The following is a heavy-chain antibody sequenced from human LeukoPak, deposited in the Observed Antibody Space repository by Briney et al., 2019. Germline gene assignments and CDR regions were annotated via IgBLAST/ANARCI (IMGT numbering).Heavy chain of an antibody. Sequence: GGSLRLSCAASRFTFSTYSMNWVRQTPGRGLEWVSYISTSGSRIDYADSVKGRFTISRDNAKNSLYLQMNSLRAEDTAVYYCARLQGYCSSTSCPDYWGQGTLVTVSS. V-gene: IGHV3-21*05. CDR1: RFTFSTYS. CDR3: ARLQGYCSSTSCPDY. J-gene: IGHJ4*02. CDR2: ISTSGSRI. D-gene: IGHD2-2*01.